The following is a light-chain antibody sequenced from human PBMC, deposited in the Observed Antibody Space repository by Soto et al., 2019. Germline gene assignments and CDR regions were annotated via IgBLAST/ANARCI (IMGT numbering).Light chain of an antibody. J-gene: IGKJ3*01. CDR1: QSISSW. V-gene: IGKV1-5*03. CDR2: KAS. Sequence: EIQMTQSPSTLSASVGDRVTITCRASQSISSWVAWYQQKPGKAPKLLIYKASSLESGVPSRVSGSGSGTEFTLTISSLQPDDFATYFCQHYSGYPFNFGPGTKVDIK. CDR3: QHYSGYPFN.